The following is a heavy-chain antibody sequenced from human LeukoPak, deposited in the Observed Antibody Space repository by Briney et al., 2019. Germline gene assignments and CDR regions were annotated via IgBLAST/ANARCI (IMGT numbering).Heavy chain of an antibody. V-gene: IGHV1-18*01. J-gene: IGHJ5*02. CDR1: GYTFTSYG. CDR2: ISAYNGNT. CDR3: ARVRRDIVVVPAAIRGNWFDP. D-gene: IGHD2-2*02. Sequence: ASVKVFCKASGYTFTSYGISWVRQAPGQGLEWMGWISAYNGNTDYAQKLQGRVTMTTGTSTSTAYMELRSLRSDDTAVYYCARVRRDIVVVPAAIRGNWFDPWGQGTLVTVSS.